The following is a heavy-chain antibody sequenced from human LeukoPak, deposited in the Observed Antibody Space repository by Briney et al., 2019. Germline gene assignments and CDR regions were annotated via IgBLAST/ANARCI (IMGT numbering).Heavy chain of an antibody. CDR3: AKEASNAFRAYFDY. D-gene: IGHD2-2*01. CDR2: ISWNGGSI. V-gene: IGHV3-9*01. Sequence: GGSLRLSCAASGFTFDDFAMHWLRQVPGKGLGWVAGISWNGGSIYYADSVKGRFTISRDNTRNSLYLQMNSLRHEDTAFYYCAKEASNAFRAYFDYWGQGALVTVSS. CDR1: GFTFDDFA. J-gene: IGHJ4*02.